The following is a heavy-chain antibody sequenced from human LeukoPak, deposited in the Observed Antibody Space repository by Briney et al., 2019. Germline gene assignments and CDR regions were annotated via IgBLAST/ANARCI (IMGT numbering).Heavy chain of an antibody. CDR2: ISSSSSYI. D-gene: IGHD6-13*01. CDR3: AREVIAAAGTGDY. V-gene: IGHV3-21*01. J-gene: IGHJ4*02. Sequence: GGSLRLSCAASGFTFSSYSMNWVRQAPGKGLEWVSSISSSSSYIYYADSVKGRFTISRDNAKNSLYLQMNGLRAEDTAVYYCAREVIAAAGTGDYWGQGTLVTVSS. CDR1: GFTFSSYS.